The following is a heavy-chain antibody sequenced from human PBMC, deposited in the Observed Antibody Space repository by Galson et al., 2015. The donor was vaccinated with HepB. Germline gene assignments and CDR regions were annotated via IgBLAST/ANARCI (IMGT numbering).Heavy chain of an antibody. J-gene: IGHJ6*02. CDR1: GGSISSGGYY. CDR2: IYYSGST. D-gene: IGHD3-22*01. CDR3: ASSDSNGYSYRGNYYYGMDV. Sequence: LSLTCTVSGGSISSGGYYWSWIRQHPGKGLEWIGYIYYSGSTYYNPSLKSRVTISVDTSKNQFSLKLSSVTAADTAVYYCASSDSNGYSYRGNYYYGMDVWGQGTTVTVSS. V-gene: IGHV4-31*03.